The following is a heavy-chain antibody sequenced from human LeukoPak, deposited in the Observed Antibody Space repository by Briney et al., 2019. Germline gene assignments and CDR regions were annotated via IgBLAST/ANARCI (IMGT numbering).Heavy chain of an antibody. CDR2: VRYDGNNP. D-gene: IGHD4-17*01. J-gene: IGHJ4*02. CDR3: ARGSRYGDYPYYCGF. V-gene: IGHV3-30*04. Sequence: GRSLRLSCAASGFTFSSYAMHWVRQAPGKGLDWVAFVRYDGNNPYYSASVKGRFTISRDNSKNTVLLQMNNLRLEDAAVYYCARGSRYGDYPYYCGFWGQGTLVTVSS. CDR1: GFTFSSYA.